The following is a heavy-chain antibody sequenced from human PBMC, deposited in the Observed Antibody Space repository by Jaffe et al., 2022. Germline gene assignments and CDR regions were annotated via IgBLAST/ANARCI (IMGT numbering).Heavy chain of an antibody. J-gene: IGHJ4*02. V-gene: IGHV3-43*01. CDR3: AKEDSGWYDLAY. D-gene: IGHD6-19*01. Sequence: EVQLVESGGVVVQPGGSLRLSCAASAFTFDDYTMHWVRQAPGKGLEWVSLINSVDTFYAEFVKGRFTISRDNSKNSLYLQMNSLTVEDTAFYYCAKEDSGWYDLAYWGQGSLVTVSS. CDR1: AFTFDDYT. CDR2: INSVDT.